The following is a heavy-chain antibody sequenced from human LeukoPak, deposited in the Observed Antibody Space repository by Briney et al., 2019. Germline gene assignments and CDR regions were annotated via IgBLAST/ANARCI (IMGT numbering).Heavy chain of an antibody. D-gene: IGHD2-2*01. Sequence: ASVKVSCKASGYTFTSYGISWVRQAPGQGLEWMGWISAYNGNTNYAQKLQGRVTMTTDTSTSTAYMELRSLRSDDTAVYYCARGSYCSSTSCYPDNFDYWGQGTLVTVSS. CDR2: ISAYNGNT. V-gene: IGHV1-18*01. CDR3: ARGSYCSSTSCYPDNFDY. J-gene: IGHJ4*02. CDR1: GYTFTSYG.